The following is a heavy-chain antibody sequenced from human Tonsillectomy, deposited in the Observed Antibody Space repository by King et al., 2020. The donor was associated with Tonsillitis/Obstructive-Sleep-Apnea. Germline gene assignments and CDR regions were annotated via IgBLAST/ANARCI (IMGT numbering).Heavy chain of an antibody. CDR2: IYDSGST. CDR3: ARDIVLEAGGDAFDI. D-gene: IGHD2-21*01. CDR1: GGSISSYY. V-gene: IGHV4-59*01. Sequence: QLQESGPGRVKPSETLSLTCTVSGGSISSYYWSWIRQPPGKGLEWIGYIYDSGSTNYNPSLKSRVTISVDTSKNQFSLKLSSVTAADTAVYYCARDIVLEAGGDAFDIWGPGTMVTVSS. J-gene: IGHJ3*02.